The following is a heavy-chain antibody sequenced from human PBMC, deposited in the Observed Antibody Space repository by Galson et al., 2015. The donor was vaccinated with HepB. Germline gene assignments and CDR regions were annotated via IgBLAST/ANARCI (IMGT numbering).Heavy chain of an antibody. Sequence: SVKVSCKASGYTFTSYAMHWVRQAPGQRLEWMGWINAGNGNTKYSQKFQGRVTITRDTSASTAYMELSSLRSEDTAVYYCARELAALYYSGYTDWGQGTLVTVSS. D-gene: IGHD5-12*01. CDR2: INAGNGNT. V-gene: IGHV1-3*01. CDR1: GYTFTSYA. J-gene: IGHJ4*02. CDR3: ARELAALYYSGYTD.